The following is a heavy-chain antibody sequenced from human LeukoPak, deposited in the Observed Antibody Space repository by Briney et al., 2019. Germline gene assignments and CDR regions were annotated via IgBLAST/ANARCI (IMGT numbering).Heavy chain of an antibody. J-gene: IGHJ6*02. CDR2: ISGSGGST. CDR1: GFTFSSYA. D-gene: IGHD5-12*01. V-gene: IGHV3-23*01. CDR3: AKDSGKYSHYGMDV. Sequence: GGSLRLSCAASGFTFSSYAMSWVRQAPGKGLEWVSAISGSGGSTYYADSVKGRFTISRDNSKNTLYLQMNSLRAEDTAVYYCAKDSGKYSHYGMDVWGQGTTVTVSS.